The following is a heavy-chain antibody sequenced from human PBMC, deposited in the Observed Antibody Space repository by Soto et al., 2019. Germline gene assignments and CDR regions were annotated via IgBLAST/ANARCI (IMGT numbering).Heavy chain of an antibody. J-gene: IGHJ4*02. CDR1: GFTFSSYA. V-gene: IGHV3-23*01. D-gene: IGHD6-13*01. CDR3: ARRSSSWYFDY. Sequence: GGSLRLSCAASGFTFSSYAMSWVRQAPGKGLEWVSVITDGGDTYYADSVKGRFTISRDNSKNTLNLQMNSLRAEDTAVYYCARRSSSWYFDYWGQGTLVTVSS. CDR2: ITDGGDT.